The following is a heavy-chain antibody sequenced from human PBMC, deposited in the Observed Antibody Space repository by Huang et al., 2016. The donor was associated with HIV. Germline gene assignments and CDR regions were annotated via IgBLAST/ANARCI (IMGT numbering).Heavy chain of an antibody. Sequence: QVQLQQWGAGLLKPSETLSLTCAVYGGSFSGYYWSWIRQSPGKGLEWIGEINHSGSNNYTPSLKSRLTISVDTSKNQFSLKLSSVTAADTAVYYCARERMMSWMDDHDAFDIWGQGTMVTVSS. CDR3: ARERMMSWMDDHDAFDI. J-gene: IGHJ3*02. V-gene: IGHV4-34*01. D-gene: IGHD1-1*01. CDR1: GGSFSGYY. CDR2: INHSGSN.